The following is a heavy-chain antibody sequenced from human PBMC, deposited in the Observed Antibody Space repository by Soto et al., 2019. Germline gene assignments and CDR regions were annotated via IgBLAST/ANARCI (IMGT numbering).Heavy chain of an antibody. J-gene: IGHJ4*02. CDR2: INTDGSST. V-gene: IGHV3-74*01. CDR3: ARASGSNIHFDY. D-gene: IGHD1-26*01. CDR1: GLTFSSYW. Sequence: EVQLVESGGGLVQPGGSLRLSCAASGLTFSSYWLHWVRQAPGKGLVWVSRINTDGSSTTYADSVKGRFTISRDNTKNTLDPQMNSLRVEDTAVYYCARASGSNIHFDYWGQGTLVTVSS.